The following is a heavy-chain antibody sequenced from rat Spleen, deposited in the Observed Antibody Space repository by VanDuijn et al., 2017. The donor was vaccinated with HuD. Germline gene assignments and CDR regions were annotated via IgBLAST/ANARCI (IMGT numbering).Heavy chain of an antibody. CDR3: ARHTEGIAWCAY. Sequence: EVQLVESGGCLVQPGRSLKLSCAASGFIFSNYDMAWVRQAPTKDLECVASISTGGSNTYYRDSVKGRFTISRDIAKSILFLEMDSLRSEDTATYCCARHTEGIAWCAYWGQGTLVTVSS. CDR2: ISTGGSNT. J-gene: IGHJ3*01. V-gene: IGHV5S23*01. CDR1: GFIFSNYD. D-gene: IGHD1-11*01.